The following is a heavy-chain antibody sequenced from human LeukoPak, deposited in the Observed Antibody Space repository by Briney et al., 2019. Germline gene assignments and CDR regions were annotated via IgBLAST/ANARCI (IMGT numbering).Heavy chain of an antibody. CDR1: GFTFTSFA. CDR3: AKRERVGTTIGH. Sequence: GGSLRLSCAASGFTFTSFAMSWVRQAPGKGLEWVTAISTTGGTTYYADSVKGRFTISRDNSKNTLYLQMNSLRAEDTAVYYCAKRERVGTTIGHWGQGTLVTVSS. D-gene: IGHD1-26*01. J-gene: IGHJ4*02. CDR2: ISTTGGTT. V-gene: IGHV3-23*01.